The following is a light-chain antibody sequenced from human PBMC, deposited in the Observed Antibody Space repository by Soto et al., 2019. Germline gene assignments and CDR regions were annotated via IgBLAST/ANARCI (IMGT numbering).Light chain of an antibody. CDR2: DAS. CDR3: QQYNNWPTWT. Sequence: EIVLTQSPGTLSLSPGERATLSCRASQSISSYLAWYQHKPGQAPRLLIYDASNRATGIPARFSGSGSGTDFTLTISSLEPEDFAVYYCQQYNNWPTWTFGQGTKVDIK. V-gene: IGKV3-11*01. CDR1: QSISSY. J-gene: IGKJ1*01.